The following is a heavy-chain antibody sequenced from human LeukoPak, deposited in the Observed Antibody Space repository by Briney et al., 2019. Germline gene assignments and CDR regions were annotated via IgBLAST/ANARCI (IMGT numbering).Heavy chain of an antibody. CDR2: ISLSGDVA. Sequence: PGGSLRLSCAAFGFTFRNYAMSWVRQAPGKGLEWVSTISLSGDVAYYADSVKGRFTISRDTSKSTLFLLLNSLRAEDTAIYYCARIDRVYPDFHYWGQGTLVTVSS. CDR1: GFTFRNYA. V-gene: IGHV3-23*01. CDR3: ARIDRVYPDFHY. D-gene: IGHD5/OR15-5a*01. J-gene: IGHJ4*02.